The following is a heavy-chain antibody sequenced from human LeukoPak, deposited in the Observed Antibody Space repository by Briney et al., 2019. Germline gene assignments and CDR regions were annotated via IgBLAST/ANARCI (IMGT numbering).Heavy chain of an antibody. D-gene: IGHD5-12*01. J-gene: IGHJ4*02. CDR3: ARDLRGYSGYDLDY. V-gene: IGHV1-18*01. Sequence: ASVKVSCKASGYTFTSYGTSWVRQAPGQGLEWMGWISAYNGNTNYAQKLQGRVTMTTDTSTSTAYMELRSLRSDDTAVYYCARDLRGYSGYDLDYWGQGTLVTVSS. CDR2: ISAYNGNT. CDR1: GYTFTSYG.